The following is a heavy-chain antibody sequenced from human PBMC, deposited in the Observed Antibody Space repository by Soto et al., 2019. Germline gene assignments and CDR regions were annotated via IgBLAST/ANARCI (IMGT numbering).Heavy chain of an antibody. D-gene: IGHD6-19*01. CDR2: IKSKTDGGTP. CDR1: GFTFSNAW. CDR3: TTTSRSGWSS. V-gene: IGHV3-15*07. Sequence: GGSLRLSCAASGFTFSNAWINWVRQAPGKGLEWVGRIKSKTDGGTPDYAAPVKGRFAISRDDSKNMVYLQMNSLKTEDTAVYYCTTTSRSGWSSWGQGALVTVSS. J-gene: IGHJ4*02.